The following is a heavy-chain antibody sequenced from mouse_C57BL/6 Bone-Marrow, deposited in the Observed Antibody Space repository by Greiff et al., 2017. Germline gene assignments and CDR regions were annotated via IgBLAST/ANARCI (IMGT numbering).Heavy chain of an antibody. CDR3: ARDPIYYYGSSYGYYAMDY. D-gene: IGHD1-1*01. V-gene: IGHV5-9*01. Sequence: EVQWVESGGGLVKPGGSLKLSCAASGFTFSSYTMSWVRQTPEKRLEWVATISGGGGNTYYPDSVKGRFTISRDNAKNTLYLQMSSLRSEDTALYYCARDPIYYYGSSYGYYAMDYWGQGTSVTVSS. J-gene: IGHJ4*01. CDR1: GFTFSSYT. CDR2: ISGGGGNT.